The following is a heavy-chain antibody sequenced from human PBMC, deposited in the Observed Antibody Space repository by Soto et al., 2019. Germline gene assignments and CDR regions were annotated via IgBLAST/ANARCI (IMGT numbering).Heavy chain of an antibody. Sequence: QVQLVQSGAEVKKPGASVKVSCKASGYTFSSYYIHWVRQAPGQGLEWMEIINPNGGSTSYAQKFQGRVTMTRDTYTSTVYMELSSLRSEDTAVYYCARDLASETGTTYWGQGTLVTVSS. V-gene: IGHV1-46*01. D-gene: IGHD1-7*01. CDR2: INPNGGST. CDR3: ARDLASETGTTY. J-gene: IGHJ4*02. CDR1: GYTFSSYY.